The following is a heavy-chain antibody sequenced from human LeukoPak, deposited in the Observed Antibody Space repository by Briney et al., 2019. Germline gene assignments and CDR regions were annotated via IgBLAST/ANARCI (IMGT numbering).Heavy chain of an antibody. J-gene: IGHJ6*02. CDR1: GYTFTSYG. CDR3: ARAKYYYGSGSYYNDYYYGMDV. D-gene: IGHD3-10*01. CDR2: ISAYNGNT. V-gene: IGHV1-18*01. Sequence: ASVKVSCKASGYTFTSYGISWVRQAPGQGLEWMGWISAYNGNTNYAQKLQGRVTMTTDTSTSTAYMELRSLRSDDTAVYYCARAKYYYGSGSYYNDYYYGMDVWGQGTLVTVSS.